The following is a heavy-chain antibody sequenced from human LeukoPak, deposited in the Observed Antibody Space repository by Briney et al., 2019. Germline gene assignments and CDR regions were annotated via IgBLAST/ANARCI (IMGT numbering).Heavy chain of an antibody. J-gene: IGHJ4*02. CDR2: ISWNSGSI. CDR1: GFTFDDYA. V-gene: IGHV3-9*01. Sequence: GGSLRLSCAASGFTFDDYAMHWVRQAPGKGLEWVSGISWNSGSIGYADSVKGRFTISRDNAKNSLYLQMNSLRAEDTALYYCAKDTSTSCSSSDYWGQGTLVTVSS. CDR3: AKDTSTSCSSSDY. D-gene: IGHD6-6*01.